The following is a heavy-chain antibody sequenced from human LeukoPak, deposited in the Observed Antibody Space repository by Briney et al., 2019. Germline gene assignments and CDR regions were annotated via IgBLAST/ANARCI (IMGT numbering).Heavy chain of an antibody. V-gene: IGHV3-21*01. D-gene: IGHD6-19*01. CDR3: ASLVWGRFSSGWYGDAFDI. J-gene: IGHJ3*02. CDR1: GFTFSSYS. CDR2: ISSSSSYI. Sequence: PGGSLRLSCAASGFTFSSYSMNWVRQAPGKGLEWVSSISSSSSYIYYADSVKGRFTISRDNAKNSLYLQMNSLRAEDTAVYYCASLVWGRFSSGWYGDAFDIWGQGTMVTVSS.